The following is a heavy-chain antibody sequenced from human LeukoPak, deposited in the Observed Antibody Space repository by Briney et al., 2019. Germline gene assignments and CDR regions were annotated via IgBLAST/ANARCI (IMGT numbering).Heavy chain of an antibody. CDR2: INSDGSST. V-gene: IGHV3-74*01. J-gene: IGHJ3*02. D-gene: IGHD1-26*01. Sequence: GGSLRLSCAASGFTFSSYWMHWVRHAPGKGLVWVSRINSDGSSTSYADSVKGRFTFSRDNAKNTLYLQMNSLRAEDTAVYYCARDYRSDAFDIWGQGTMVTVSS. CDR3: ARDYRSDAFDI. CDR1: GFTFSSYW.